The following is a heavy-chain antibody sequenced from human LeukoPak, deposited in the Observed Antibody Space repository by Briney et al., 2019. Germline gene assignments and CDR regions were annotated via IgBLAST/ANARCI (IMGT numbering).Heavy chain of an antibody. J-gene: IGHJ3*02. Sequence: GGSLRLSCAASGFTFSSYWMSWVRQAPGKGLEWVANIKQDGSERYYVDSVKGRFTISRDNAKNSLYLQMNSLRAEDTAVYYCAREQIFGVVKGAFDIWGQGTMVTVSS. CDR1: GFTFSSYW. CDR2: IKQDGSER. CDR3: AREQIFGVVKGAFDI. V-gene: IGHV3-7*01. D-gene: IGHD3-3*01.